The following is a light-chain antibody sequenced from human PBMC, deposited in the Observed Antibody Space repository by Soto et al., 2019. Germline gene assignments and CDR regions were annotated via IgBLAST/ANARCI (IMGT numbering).Light chain of an antibody. CDR1: SSDVGSYNL. J-gene: IGLJ2*01. CDR2: EGS. V-gene: IGLV2-23*03. CDR3: CSYAGSRSFVV. Sequence: QSALTQPASVSGSPGQSITISCTRTSSDVGSYNLVSWYQQHPGKAPKLIIYEGSKRPSGVSNRFSGSKSGNTASLTISGLQAEDEADYYCCSYAGSRSFVVFGGGTKVTVL.